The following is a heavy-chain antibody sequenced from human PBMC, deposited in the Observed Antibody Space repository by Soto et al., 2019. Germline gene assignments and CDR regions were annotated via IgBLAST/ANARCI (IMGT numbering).Heavy chain of an antibody. CDR1: GYSFTSYW. Sequence: GESLKISCKGSGYSFTSYWISWVRQMTGKGLEWMGRIDPSDSYTNYSPSFQGHVTISADKSISTAYLQWSSLKVSDTAMYYCAVTYYDLWSGYSWGQGTLVTVSS. CDR3: AVTYYDLWSGYS. D-gene: IGHD3-3*01. CDR2: IDPSDSYT. J-gene: IGHJ4*02. V-gene: IGHV5-10-1*01.